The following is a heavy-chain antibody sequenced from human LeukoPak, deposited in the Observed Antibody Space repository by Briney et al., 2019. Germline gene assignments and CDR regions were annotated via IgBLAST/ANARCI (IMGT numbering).Heavy chain of an antibody. Sequence: GGSLRLSCAASGFTFSSYAMNWVRQAPGKGLEWVSAISGSGGSTNYADSVKGRFTISRDNSKNTLYLQMNSLRAEDTAVYYCAKGAGYSGYVQDSWGQGTLVTVSS. D-gene: IGHD5-12*01. CDR3: AKGAGYSGYVQDS. V-gene: IGHV3-23*01. CDR1: GFTFSSYA. CDR2: ISGSGGST. J-gene: IGHJ4*02.